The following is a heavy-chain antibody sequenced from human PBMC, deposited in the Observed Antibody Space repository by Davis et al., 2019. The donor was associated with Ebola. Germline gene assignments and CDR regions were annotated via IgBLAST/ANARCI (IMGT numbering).Heavy chain of an antibody. CDR3: ARDGVDGSRWYVVGDY. Sequence: ASVKVSCKASGYTFISYGVSWVRQAPGQGLEWMGWISARKGDKNYAQQFQDRVTMTTDTSANTAYMELRSLTSDDTAVYYCARDGVDGSRWYVVGDYWGQGTPVTVS. CDR1: GYTFISYG. D-gene: IGHD6-13*01. CDR2: ISARKGDK. J-gene: IGHJ4*02. V-gene: IGHV1-18*01.